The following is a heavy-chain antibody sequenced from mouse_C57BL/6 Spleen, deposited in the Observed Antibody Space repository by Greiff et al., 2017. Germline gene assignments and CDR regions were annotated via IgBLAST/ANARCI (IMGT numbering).Heavy chain of an antibody. CDR1: GYTFTSYW. V-gene: IGHV1-64*01. Sequence: VQLQQPGAELVKPGASVKLSCKASGYTFTSYWMHWVKQRPGQGLEWIGMIHPNSGSTNYNEKFKSKATLTVDKSASTAYMQLSRLTSEDSAVYYCAREDVDYDYFDYWGQGTTLTVSS. CDR2: IHPNSGST. CDR3: AREDVDYDYFDY. D-gene: IGHD2-4*01. J-gene: IGHJ2*01.